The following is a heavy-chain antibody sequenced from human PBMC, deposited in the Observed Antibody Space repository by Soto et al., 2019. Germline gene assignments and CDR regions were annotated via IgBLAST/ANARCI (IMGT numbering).Heavy chain of an antibody. D-gene: IGHD3-10*01. J-gene: IGHJ4*02. V-gene: IGHV1-69*01. CDR3: ARGTLYYYGSGRYHYFDY. Sequence: QVQLVQSGAEVKKPGSSVKVSCKASGGTFSSYAISWVRQAPGQGLEWMGGIIPIFGTANYTQKFQGRVTITADESTSTAYMELSSLRSEDTAVYYCARGTLYYYGSGRYHYFDYWGQGTLVTVSS. CDR1: GGTFSSYA. CDR2: IIPIFGTA.